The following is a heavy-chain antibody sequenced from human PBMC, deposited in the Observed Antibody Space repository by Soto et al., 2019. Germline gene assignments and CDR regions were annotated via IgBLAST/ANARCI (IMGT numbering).Heavy chain of an antibody. D-gene: IGHD6-19*01. CDR1: GYTFADYA. J-gene: IGHJ4*02. CDR2: INGVDVST. CDR3: AQSSVWYALNY. V-gene: IGHV1-3*01. Sequence: QVQLLQSGAEVKKPGASVKVSCKASGYTFADYAIHWVRLAPVQSLGWMGWINGVDVSTKYSQNFQDRVTFTRDTSATTAYMELNSLTSADPAVYYCAQSSVWYALNYWGQGTLVTVSS.